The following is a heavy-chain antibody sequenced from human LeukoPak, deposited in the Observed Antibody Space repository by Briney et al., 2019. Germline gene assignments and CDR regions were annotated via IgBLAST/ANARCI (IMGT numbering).Heavy chain of an antibody. D-gene: IGHD6-13*01. CDR1: GGSISSYY. Sequence: SETLSLTCTVSGGSISSYYWSWIRQPPGKGLEWIGYIYYSGSTNYNPSLKSRVTISVDTSKNQFSLKLSSVTAADTAVYYCASLEKSAAGPYYFDYWGQGTLVXVSS. V-gene: IGHV4-59*08. CDR2: IYYSGST. J-gene: IGHJ4*02. CDR3: ASLEKSAAGPYYFDY.